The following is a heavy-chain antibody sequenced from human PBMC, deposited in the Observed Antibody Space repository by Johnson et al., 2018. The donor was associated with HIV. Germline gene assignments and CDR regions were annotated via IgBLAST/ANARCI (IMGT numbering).Heavy chain of an antibody. D-gene: IGHD2-2*01. CDR1: GFTFDDYG. CDR3: VRDHQP. CDR2: IREDGSDK. Sequence: VQLVESGGGVVRPGGSLRLSCAASGFTFDDYGMSWVRQAPGKGLEWLANIREDGSDKYYAGSVKGRFTISRDNAKNSLYLQMNNLRGEDTAVYYCVRDHQPWGQGTMVTVSS. V-gene: IGHV3-7*05. J-gene: IGHJ3*01.